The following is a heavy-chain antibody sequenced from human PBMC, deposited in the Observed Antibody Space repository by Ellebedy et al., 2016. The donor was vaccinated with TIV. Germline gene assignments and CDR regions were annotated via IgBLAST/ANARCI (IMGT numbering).Heavy chain of an antibody. CDR2: IYYSGRT. V-gene: IGHV4-39*02. Sequence: MPSETLSLTCTVSGGSISGSDYYWGWIRQSPGKGLEWIASIYYSGRTYYTPSLRSRLTISVDTAHNHFSLKLTSVTAADTALYYCASEPPYFYGASGIYLKDFWGQGTLVTVSS. CDR3: ASEPPYFYGASGIYLKDF. J-gene: IGHJ4*02. CDR1: GGSISGSDYY. D-gene: IGHD3-10*01.